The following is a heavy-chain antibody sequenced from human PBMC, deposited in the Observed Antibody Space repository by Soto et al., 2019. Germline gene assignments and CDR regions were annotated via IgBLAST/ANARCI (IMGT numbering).Heavy chain of an antibody. Sequence: SETLSLTCTVSGGSISRYYWSWVRQSPGKGLEWIGYVFYSGSSNYNPSLKSRVTISVDTSKNQFSLKLRSVTAADTSVYYCARGRNDLLTGYYYFDYWGQGTLVTVSS. CDR1: GGSISRYY. D-gene: IGHD3-9*01. CDR3: ARGRNDLLTGYYYFDY. J-gene: IGHJ4*02. CDR2: VFYSGSS. V-gene: IGHV4-59*01.